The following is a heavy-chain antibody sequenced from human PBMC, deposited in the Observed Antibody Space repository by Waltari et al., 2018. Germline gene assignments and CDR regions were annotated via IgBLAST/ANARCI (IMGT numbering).Heavy chain of an antibody. V-gene: IGHV3-21*01. Sequence: EVQLVESGGGLVKPGGSLRLSCAASGFTFSSYSLNWFRQAPGKGLEWVSSISSSSSYIYYADSVKGRFTISRDNAKNSLYLQMNSLRAEDTAVYYCARTGKGASSGWYENYWGQGTLVTVSS. CDR3: ARTGKGASSGWYENY. J-gene: IGHJ4*02. CDR2: ISSSSSYI. D-gene: IGHD6-19*01. CDR1: GFTFSSYS.